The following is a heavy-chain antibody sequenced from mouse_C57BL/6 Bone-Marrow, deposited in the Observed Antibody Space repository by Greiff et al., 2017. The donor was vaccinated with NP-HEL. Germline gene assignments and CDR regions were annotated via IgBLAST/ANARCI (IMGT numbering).Heavy chain of an antibody. Sequence: QVQLQQSGPGLVQPSQSLSITCTVSGFSLTSYGVHWVRQSPGKGLEWLGVIWRGGSTDYNAAFISRLSISKDNSKSQVFFKMNSLQADDTAIYYCARDGYQFFYYFDYWGQGTTLTVSS. V-gene: IGHV2-2*01. D-gene: IGHD2-3*01. CDR3: ARDGYQFFYYFDY. CDR1: GFSLTSYG. J-gene: IGHJ2*01. CDR2: IWRGGST.